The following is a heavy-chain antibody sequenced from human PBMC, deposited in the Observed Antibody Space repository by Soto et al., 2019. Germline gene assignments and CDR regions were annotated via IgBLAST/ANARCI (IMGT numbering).Heavy chain of an antibody. CDR3: ARERSAAGTGWFDP. Sequence: QVQLVQSGAEVKKSGASVKVSCKASGYTFTSYDINWVRQATGQGLEWMGWMNPNSGNTGYAQKFKGRDTMXXXTXLSTAYMELSSLRYEDTAVYYCARERSAAGTGWFDPWGQGTLVTVSS. D-gene: IGHD6-13*01. J-gene: IGHJ5*02. CDR2: MNPNSGNT. CDR1: GYTFTSYD. V-gene: IGHV1-8*01.